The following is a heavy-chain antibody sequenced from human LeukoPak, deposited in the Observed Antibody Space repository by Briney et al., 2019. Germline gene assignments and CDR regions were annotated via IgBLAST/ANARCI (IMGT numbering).Heavy chain of an antibody. CDR1: GYSIFNGYY. CDR2: VNYTGNT. D-gene: IGHD4-11*01. CDR3: ARDNYGAFDY. V-gene: IGHV4-38-2*02. Sequence: SETLSLTCGVSGYSIFNGYYWGWIRQPPGKGLEWIGSVNYTGNTYYNASLQSRVAISVDTSKNQLSLRLRSVTAADTAVYYCARDNYGAFDYWGQGALVTVSS. J-gene: IGHJ4*02.